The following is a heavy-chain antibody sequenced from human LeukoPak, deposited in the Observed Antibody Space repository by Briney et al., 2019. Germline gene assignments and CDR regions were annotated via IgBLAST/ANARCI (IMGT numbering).Heavy chain of an antibody. V-gene: IGHV1-69*05. CDR3: ASRVAALGDYYYFYMDV. CDR2: IIPMFGTT. J-gene: IGHJ6*03. Sequence: SVKVSCKASGGTFSSYVISWVRQAPGQGLEWMGGIIPMFGTTNYAEKFQGRVTVTTDESTSTAYMELSSLTSEDTAVYFCASRVAALGDYYYFYMDVWDTGTTVTVSS. CDR1: GGTFSSYV. D-gene: IGHD6-25*01.